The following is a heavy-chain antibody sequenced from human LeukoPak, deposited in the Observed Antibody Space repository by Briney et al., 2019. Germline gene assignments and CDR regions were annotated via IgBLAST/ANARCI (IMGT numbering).Heavy chain of an antibody. J-gene: IGHJ3*02. CDR3: ARDPGRRMATTPAFDI. V-gene: IGHV3-30*04. Sequence: PGRSLRLSCEASGFIFNNFAMSWVRQPPGKGLEWVAVISYDGSNKYYADSVKGRFTISRDNSKNTLYLQMNSLRAEDTAVYYCARDPGRRMATTPAFDIWGQGTMVTVSS. CDR1: GFIFNNFA. D-gene: IGHD5-24*01. CDR2: ISYDGSNK.